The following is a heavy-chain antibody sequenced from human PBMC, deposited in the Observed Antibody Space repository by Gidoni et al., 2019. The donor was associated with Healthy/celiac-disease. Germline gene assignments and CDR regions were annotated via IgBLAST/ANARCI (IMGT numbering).Heavy chain of an antibody. V-gene: IGHV3-9*01. CDR1: GFTFDDYA. J-gene: IGHJ6*02. CDR2: ISWNSGSI. CDR3: AKDRAPPGLDYYYGMDV. D-gene: IGHD3-16*01. Sequence: EVQLVESGGGLVQPGRSLRLSCAASGFTFDDYAMHWVRQAPGKGLEWVSGISWNSGSIGYADSVKGRFTISRDNAKNSLYLQMNSLRAEDTALYYCAKDRAPPGLDYYYGMDVWGQGTTVTVSS.